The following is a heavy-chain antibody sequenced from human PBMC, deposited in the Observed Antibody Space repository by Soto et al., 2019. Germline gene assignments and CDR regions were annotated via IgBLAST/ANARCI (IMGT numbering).Heavy chain of an antibody. CDR1: GYSFTSYW. CDR3: ARRSRDGSGSYYTYYFDY. Sequence: HGESLKISCKGSGYSFTSYWIGWVRQMPEKGLEWMGIIYPGDSDTRYSPSFQGQVTISADKSISTAYLQWSSLKASDTAMYYCARRSRDGSGSYYTYYFDYWGQGTLVTVSS. V-gene: IGHV5-51*01. J-gene: IGHJ4*02. D-gene: IGHD3-10*01. CDR2: IYPGDSDT.